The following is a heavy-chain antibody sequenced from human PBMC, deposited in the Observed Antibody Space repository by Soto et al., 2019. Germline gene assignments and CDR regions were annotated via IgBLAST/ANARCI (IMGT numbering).Heavy chain of an antibody. CDR1: GGSISSGGYY. Sequence: QVQLQESGPGLVKPSQTLSLTCTVSGGSISSGGYYWSWIRQHPGKGLEWIGYIYYSGSTYYNPSFKSRVTISVDTSKNQFSLKLSSVTAADTAVYYCARSARLLDYGDYVVDYWGQGTLVTVSS. CDR3: ARSARLLDYGDYVVDY. V-gene: IGHV4-31*03. CDR2: IYYSGST. J-gene: IGHJ4*02. D-gene: IGHD4-17*01.